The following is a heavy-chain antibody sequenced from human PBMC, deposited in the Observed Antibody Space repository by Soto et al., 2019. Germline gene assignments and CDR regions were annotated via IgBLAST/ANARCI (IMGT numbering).Heavy chain of an antibody. V-gene: IGHV1-69*06. CDR3: ARRIVGAHYFDY. Sequence: GASVKVSCKASGCTFSSYAISWVRQAPGQGLEWMGGIIPIFGTANYAQKFQGRVTITADKSTSTAYMELSSLRSEDTAVYYCARRIVGAHYFDYWGQGTLVTVSS. CDR2: IIPIFGTA. D-gene: IGHD1-26*01. J-gene: IGHJ4*02. CDR1: GCTFSSYA.